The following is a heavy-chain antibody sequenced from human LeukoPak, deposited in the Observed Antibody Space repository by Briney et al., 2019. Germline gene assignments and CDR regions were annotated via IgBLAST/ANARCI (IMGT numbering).Heavy chain of an antibody. D-gene: IGHD1-26*01. CDR1: GLTFSSNC. V-gene: IGHV3-53*01. Sequence: PGGSLRLSCAASGLTFSSNCMSWVRQAPGKGLEWVSFIYSGGDTYYADSVKGRFTISRDNSKNTFHLQMNSLRAEDTAVYYCARASAGSYYYYYMDVWGKGTTVTISS. CDR2: IYSGGDT. J-gene: IGHJ6*03. CDR3: ARASAGSYYYYYMDV.